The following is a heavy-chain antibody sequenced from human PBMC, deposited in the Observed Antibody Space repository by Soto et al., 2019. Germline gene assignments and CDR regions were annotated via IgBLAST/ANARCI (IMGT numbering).Heavy chain of an antibody. J-gene: IGHJ4*02. CDR1: GFTFSDYA. Sequence: PGGSLRLSCAASGFTFSDYAMNWVRQSPGKGLEWVSSISSSGTYIYYADSLKGRFTISRDNAKNSVDLQMNSLRADDTAVYYCARVRMYYSSSQAAYYLDYWGRGVQVTVSS. V-gene: IGHV3-21*01. CDR2: ISSSGTYI. D-gene: IGHD6-13*01. CDR3: ARVRMYYSSSQAAYYLDY.